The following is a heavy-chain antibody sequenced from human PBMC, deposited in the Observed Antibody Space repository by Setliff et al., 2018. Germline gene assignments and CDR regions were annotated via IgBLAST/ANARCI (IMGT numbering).Heavy chain of an antibody. J-gene: IGHJ4*02. Sequence: GGSLSLSCAASGFTFSSYAMSWVRQPPGKGLEWVAVISYDGSNTHYTDSVEGRFTISRDNSKNTLYLQMNSLGAEDTAMYYFARDMSPDIMWELPVDSWGQGTLVTVSS. V-gene: IGHV3-30*03. CDR1: GFTFSSYA. CDR3: ARDMSPDIMWELPVDS. CDR2: ISYDGSNT. D-gene: IGHD1-26*01.